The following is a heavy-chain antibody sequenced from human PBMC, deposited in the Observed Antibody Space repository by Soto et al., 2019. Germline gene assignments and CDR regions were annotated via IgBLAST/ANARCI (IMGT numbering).Heavy chain of an antibody. CDR3: ARERNYDFWSGYLSYYYYYYMDV. D-gene: IGHD3-3*01. Sequence: GGSLRLSCAASGFTFSSYSMNWVRQAPGKGLEWVSYISSSSSTIYYADSVKGRFTISRDNAKNSRYLQMNSLRAEDTAVYYCARERNYDFWSGYLSYYYYYYMDVWGKGTTVTVSS. CDR1: GFTFSSYS. CDR2: ISSSSSTI. V-gene: IGHV3-48*01. J-gene: IGHJ6*03.